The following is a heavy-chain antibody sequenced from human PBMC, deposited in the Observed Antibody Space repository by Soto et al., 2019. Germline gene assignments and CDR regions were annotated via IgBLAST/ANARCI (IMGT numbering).Heavy chain of an antibody. V-gene: IGHV3-33*08. J-gene: IGHJ6*02. CDR3: ARVDTAMGYYYYGMDV. CDR1: GFTFSSYG. Sequence: GGSLRLSCAASGFTFSSYGMHWVRQAPGKGLEWVAVIWYDGSNKYYADSVKGRFTISRDNSKNTLYLQMNSLRAEDTAVYYCARVDTAMGYYYYGMDVWGQGTTVTVSS. CDR2: IWYDGSNK. D-gene: IGHD5-18*01.